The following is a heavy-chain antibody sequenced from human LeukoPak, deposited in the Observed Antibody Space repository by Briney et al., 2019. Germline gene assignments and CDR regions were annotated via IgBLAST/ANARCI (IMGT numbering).Heavy chain of an antibody. V-gene: IGHV3-48*03. D-gene: IGHD2-21*02. Sequence: GGSLRLSCAASGFTFSIYEMNWVRQAPGKGLEWVSSSSGSTIYYADSVKGRFTISRDNAKNSLYLQMNSLRAEDTAVYYCARDLVVVTERDYWGQGTLVTVSS. CDR1: GFTFSIYE. J-gene: IGHJ4*02. CDR3: ARDLVVVTERDY. CDR2: SSSGSTI.